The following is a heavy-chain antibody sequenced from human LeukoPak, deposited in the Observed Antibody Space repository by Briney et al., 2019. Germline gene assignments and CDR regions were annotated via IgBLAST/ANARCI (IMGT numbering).Heavy chain of an antibody. CDR3: RAAVEFGSYYYYMDV. J-gene: IGHJ6*03. CDR1: GGSISSSSYY. V-gene: IGHV4-39*07. Sequence: SETLSLTCTVSGGSISSSSYYWGWIRQPPGKGLEWIGEINHSGSTNYNPSLKSRVTISVDTSKNQFSLKLSSVTAADTAVYYCRAAVEFGSYYYYMDVWGKGTTVTVSS. D-gene: IGHD3-16*01. CDR2: INHSGST.